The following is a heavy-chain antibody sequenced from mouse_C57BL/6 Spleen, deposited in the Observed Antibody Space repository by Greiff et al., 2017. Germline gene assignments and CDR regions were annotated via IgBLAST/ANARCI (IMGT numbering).Heavy chain of an antibody. CDR1: GYTFTGYW. J-gene: IGHJ3*01. CDR3: ARRANWDFAY. CDR2: ILPGSGST. D-gene: IGHD4-1*01. Sequence: VQLKESGAELMKPGASVKLSCKATGYTFTGYWIEWVKQRPGHGLEWIGEILPGSGSTNYNEKCKGKATFTADTSSNTAYMQLSSLTTEDSAIYYCARRANWDFAYWGQGTLVTVSA. V-gene: IGHV1-9*01.